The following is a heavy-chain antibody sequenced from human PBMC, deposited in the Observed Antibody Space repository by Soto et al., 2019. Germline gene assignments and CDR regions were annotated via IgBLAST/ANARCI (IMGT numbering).Heavy chain of an antibody. CDR3: ARVYYDILTGYYCWFDP. CDR2: IIPIFGTA. D-gene: IGHD3-9*01. J-gene: IGHJ5*02. CDR1: GGTFSSYA. Sequence: QVQLVQSGAEVKKPGSSVKVSCKASGGTFSSYAISWVRQAPGQGLEWMGGIIPIFGTANYAQKFQGRVTITADESTSTAYMEVSSLRSEDTAVYYCARVYYDILTGYYCWFDPWGQGTLVTVSS. V-gene: IGHV1-69*12.